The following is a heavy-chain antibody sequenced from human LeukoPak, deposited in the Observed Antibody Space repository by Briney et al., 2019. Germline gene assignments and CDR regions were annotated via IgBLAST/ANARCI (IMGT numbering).Heavy chain of an antibody. CDR2: IYYSGST. CDR3: ARSKLLAAHFNWFDP. CDR1: GGSISSYY. D-gene: IGHD1-26*01. V-gene: IGHV4-59*01. Sequence: SETLSLTCTVSGGSISSYYWSWIRQPPGKGLEWIGYIYYSGSTNYNPSLKSRVTISVDTSKNQFSLKLTSVTAADTVVYYCARSKLLAAHFNWFDPWGQGTLVTVSS. J-gene: IGHJ5*02.